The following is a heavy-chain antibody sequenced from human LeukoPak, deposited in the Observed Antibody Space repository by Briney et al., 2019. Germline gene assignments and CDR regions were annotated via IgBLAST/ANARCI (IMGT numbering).Heavy chain of an antibody. V-gene: IGHV3-33*01. CDR3: ARMALAGFIDY. J-gene: IGHJ4*02. Sequence: GGSLRLSCAASGFTFSSYGMHWVRQAPGKGLEWVAVIWYDGSNKYYADSVKGRFTISRDNSKNTLYLQMNSLRAEDTAVYYCARMALAGFIDYWGQRTLVTVSS. D-gene: IGHD6-19*01. CDR1: GFTFSSYG. CDR2: IWYDGSNK.